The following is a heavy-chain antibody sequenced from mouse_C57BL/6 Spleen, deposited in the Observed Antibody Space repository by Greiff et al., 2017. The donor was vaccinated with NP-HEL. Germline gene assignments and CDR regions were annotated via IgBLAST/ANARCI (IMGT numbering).Heavy chain of an antibody. V-gene: IGHV5-17*01. D-gene: IGHD2-1*01. J-gene: IGHJ3*01. Sequence: DVMLVESGGGLVKPGGSLKLSCAASGFTFSDYGMHWVRQAPEKGLEWVAYISSGSSTIYYADTVKGRFTISRDNAKNTLFLQMTSLRSEDTAMYYCAREAHGNLFAYWGQGTLVTVSA. CDR2: ISSGSSTI. CDR3: AREAHGNLFAY. CDR1: GFTFSDYG.